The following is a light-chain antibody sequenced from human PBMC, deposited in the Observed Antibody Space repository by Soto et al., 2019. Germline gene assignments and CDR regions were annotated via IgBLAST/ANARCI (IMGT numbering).Light chain of an antibody. Sequence: DIVMTQSPDSLAVSLGERATLNCKSSQSLLCSANNKDYLAWYQQKPGQPPKILIYWASTRKSGVPDRFSGSGSGKDITLTISSLQAEDGAVDYCQQYYSTPRTFGQGTKMVI. CDR3: QQYYSTPRT. V-gene: IGKV4-1*01. CDR1: QSLLCSANNKDY. CDR2: WAS. J-gene: IGKJ2*01.